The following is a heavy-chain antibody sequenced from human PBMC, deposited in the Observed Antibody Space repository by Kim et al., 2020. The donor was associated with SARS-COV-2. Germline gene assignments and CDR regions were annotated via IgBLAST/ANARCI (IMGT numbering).Heavy chain of an antibody. Sequence: ASVKVSCKAYGYTFKSYPIHWLRQAPGPRPEWMGWVNAANDETQYSQKFQGRVTIPRHTPANTAYMELRRLTTKDTAIYYCARDMDPTVYDYWGQGTLGT. J-gene: IGHJ4*02. CDR3: ARDMDPTVYDY. CDR2: VNAANDET. CDR1: GYTFKSYP. V-gene: IGHV1-3*01. D-gene: IGHD4-4*01.